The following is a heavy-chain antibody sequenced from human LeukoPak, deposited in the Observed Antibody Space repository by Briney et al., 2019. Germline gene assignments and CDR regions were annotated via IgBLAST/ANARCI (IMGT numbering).Heavy chain of an antibody. CDR3: ARDSGITGQDAFDI. J-gene: IGHJ3*02. CDR2: IYSGGST. CDR1: GFTVSSNY. V-gene: IGHV3-53*01. Sequence: GGSLRLSCAASGFTVSSNYMSWVRQAPGKGLEWVSVIYSGGSTYYADSVKGRFTISRDNSKNTLYLQMNSLRAEDTAVYYCARDSGITGQDAFDIWGQGTMVTVSS. D-gene: IGHD1-20*01.